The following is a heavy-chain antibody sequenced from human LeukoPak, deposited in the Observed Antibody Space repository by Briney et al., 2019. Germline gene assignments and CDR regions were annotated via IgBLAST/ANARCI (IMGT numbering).Heavy chain of an antibody. CDR2: FDTEDGET. J-gene: IGHJ5*02. CDR3: ATKAARSWFDP. V-gene: IGHV1-24*01. Sequence: ASVKVSCKVSGYTFTELSMHWVRQAPGKGLEWMGGFDTEDGETIYAQKFQGRVTMTEDTSTDTAYMELSSLRSEDTALYYCATKAARSWFDPWGQGTLVTVSS. CDR1: GYTFTELS. D-gene: IGHD6-6*01.